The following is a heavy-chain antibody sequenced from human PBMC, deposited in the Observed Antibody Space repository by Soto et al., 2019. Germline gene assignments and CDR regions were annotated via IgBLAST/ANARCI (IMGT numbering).Heavy chain of an antibody. Sequence: SETLSLTCSASGGTISSVGRNWTWIRQPPGKCLEWIGSIYHTGSTYYSKTLRSRLTRAVDTSKSQFSLRLSCVTAADMALYYCARATVNQRSSNIDYWGQGSMVTVYS. CDR2: IYHTGST. V-gene: IGHV4-31*03. D-gene: IGHD6-13*01. J-gene: IGHJ4*02. CDR1: GGTISSVGRN. CDR3: ARATVNQRSSNIDY.